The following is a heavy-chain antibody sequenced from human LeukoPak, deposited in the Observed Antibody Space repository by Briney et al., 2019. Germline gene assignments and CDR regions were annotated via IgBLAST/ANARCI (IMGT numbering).Heavy chain of an antibody. V-gene: IGHV3-53*01. Sequence: GGSLRLSCAASGFTVSSNYMSWVRQAPGKRLEWVSVIYSGGSTYYADSVKGRFTISRDNSKNTLYLQMNSLRAEDTAVYYCARATYDFWSGPNFDYWGQGTLVTVSS. J-gene: IGHJ4*02. CDR2: IYSGGST. CDR1: GFTVSSNY. D-gene: IGHD3-3*01. CDR3: ARATYDFWSGPNFDY.